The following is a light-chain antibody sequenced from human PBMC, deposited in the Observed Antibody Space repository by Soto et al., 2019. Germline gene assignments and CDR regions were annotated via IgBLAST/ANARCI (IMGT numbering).Light chain of an antibody. CDR3: RSYVGTNSYV. J-gene: IGLJ1*01. V-gene: IGLV2-8*01. CDR2: EVY. Sequence: QSVLTQPPSASGSPGQSVTISCTGTSSDVGGYNYVSWYQQHPGKAPKLIIYEVYKRPSGVPDRFSGSKSGNTAALTVSGLQAEDEADYYCRSYVGTNSYVFGTGTKLTVL. CDR1: SSDVGGYNY.